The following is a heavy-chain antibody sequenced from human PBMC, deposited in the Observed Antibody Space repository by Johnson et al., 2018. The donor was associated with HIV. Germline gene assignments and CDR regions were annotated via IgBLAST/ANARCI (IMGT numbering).Heavy chain of an antibody. V-gene: IGHV3-7*01. CDR2: IKQDGSEK. Sequence: VQLVESGGGVVQPGRSLRLSCAASGFTFSGYAMHWVRQAPGMGLGWVANIKQDGSEKYYVDSVKGRFTISRDNAKNSLYLQMNSLRAGDTAVYYCARDRRDDFWSGFSHGFDIWGQGTVVTVSS. J-gene: IGHJ3*02. CDR3: ARDRRDDFWSGFSHGFDI. D-gene: IGHD3-3*01. CDR1: GFTFSGYA.